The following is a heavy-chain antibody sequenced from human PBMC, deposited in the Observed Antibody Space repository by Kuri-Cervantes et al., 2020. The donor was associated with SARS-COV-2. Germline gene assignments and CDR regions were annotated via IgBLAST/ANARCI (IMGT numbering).Heavy chain of an antibody. CDR1: GFTFSSYW. CDR3: ARVTVGATWLGDAFDT. D-gene: IGHD1-26*01. CDR2: IKQDGSEK. J-gene: IGHJ3*02. Sequence: GGSLRLSCAASGFTFSSYWMSWVRQAPGKGLEWVANIKQDGSEKYYVDSVKGRFTISRDNAKNSLYLQMNSLRAEDTAVYYCARVTVGATWLGDAFDTWGQGTMVTVSS. V-gene: IGHV3-7*01.